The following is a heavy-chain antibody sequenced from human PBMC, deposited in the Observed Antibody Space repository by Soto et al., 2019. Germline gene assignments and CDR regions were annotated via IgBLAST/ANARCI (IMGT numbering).Heavy chain of an antibody. J-gene: IGHJ4*02. CDR2: ISHLENT. CDR1: GASISYGGFS. D-gene: IGHD5-12*01. V-gene: IGHV4-30-2*06. CDR3: ARGGGYDSFDY. Sequence: SETLSLTCTVSGASISYGGFSWIWIRQSPGKGLEWIGYISHLENTYLHPSFKSRLTMSIDRTRNQFSLKLSSVTAADMAVYYCARGGGYDSFDYWGQGALVTVSS.